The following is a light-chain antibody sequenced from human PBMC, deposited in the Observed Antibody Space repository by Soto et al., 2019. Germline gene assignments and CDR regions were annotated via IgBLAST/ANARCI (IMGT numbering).Light chain of an antibody. CDR2: LGS. CDR3: MQALQTAWT. Sequence: DIVMTQSPLSLPVTPGEPASISCRSSQSLPHSNGYNYLDWYLQKPGQSPQLLIYLGSNRASGVPDRFSGSGSGIDFTLKISRVEAEDVGVYYCMQALQTAWTFGQGTKVDIK. CDR1: QSLPHSNGYNY. J-gene: IGKJ1*01. V-gene: IGKV2-28*01.